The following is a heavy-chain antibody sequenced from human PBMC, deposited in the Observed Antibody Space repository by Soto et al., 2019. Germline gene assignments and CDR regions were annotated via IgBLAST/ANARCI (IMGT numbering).Heavy chain of an antibody. CDR1: GFPFVDYA. J-gene: IGHJ4*02. V-gene: IGHV3-49*03. CDR3: TRSTIFGVVTPFDY. Sequence: GGSLRLSCTASGFPFVDYAMSWFRQAPGKGLEWVGFIRSKAYGGTTEYAASVKGRFTISRDDSKSIAYLQMNSLKTEDTAVYYCTRSTIFGVVTPFDYWGQGTLVTVSS. CDR2: IRSKAYGGTT. D-gene: IGHD3-3*01.